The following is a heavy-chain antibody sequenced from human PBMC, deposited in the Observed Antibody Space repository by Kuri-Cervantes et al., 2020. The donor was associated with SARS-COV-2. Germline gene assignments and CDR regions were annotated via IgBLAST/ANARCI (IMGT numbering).Heavy chain of an antibody. D-gene: IGHD3-3*01. V-gene: IGHV4-38-2*01. CDR3: ARGPAHDFWSGYRFDY. CDR2: IYHSGST. J-gene: IGHJ4*02. Sequence: GSLRLSCAASGFTFSSYWMSWVRQAPGKGLEWIGSIYHSGSTYYNPSLKSRVTISVDTSKNQFSLKLSSVTAADTAVYYCARGPAHDFWSGYRFDYWGQGTLVTVSS. CDR1: GFTFSSYW.